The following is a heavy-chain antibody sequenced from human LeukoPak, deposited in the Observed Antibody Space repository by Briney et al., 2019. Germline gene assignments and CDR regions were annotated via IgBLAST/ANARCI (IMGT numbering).Heavy chain of an antibody. Sequence: GASVKVSCKASGYTFTSYGISWVRQAPGQGLEWMGWISAYNGNTNYAQKLQGRVTMTTDTSTSTAYMELRSLRSDDTAVYYCARVISPPGTYSCRYIDYWGQGTLVTVSS. CDR3: ARVISPPGTYSCRYIDY. J-gene: IGHJ4*02. CDR2: ISAYNGNT. CDR1: GYTFTSYG. D-gene: IGHD6-13*01. V-gene: IGHV1-18*01.